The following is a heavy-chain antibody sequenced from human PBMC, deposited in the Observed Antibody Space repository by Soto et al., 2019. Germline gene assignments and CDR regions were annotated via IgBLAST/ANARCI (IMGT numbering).Heavy chain of an antibody. CDR3: ARGRKSAFDY. CDR2: TYYASKWNN. CDR1: GDSVSSNGVA. Sequence: QVQLQQSGPGLMKPSQTLSLTCAISGDSVSSNGVAWNWIRQSPSRGLEWLGRTYYASKWNNNYSTSVKSRITITPDTSKNQFSLQLHFVTPEDTAVYYCARGRKSAFDYWGQGTLVTVSS. J-gene: IGHJ4*02. V-gene: IGHV6-1*01.